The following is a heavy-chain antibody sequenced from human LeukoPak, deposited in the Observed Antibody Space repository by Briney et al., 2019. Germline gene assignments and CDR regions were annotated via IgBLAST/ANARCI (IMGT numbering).Heavy chain of an antibody. CDR1: GFTVSRNY. J-gene: IGHJ4*02. D-gene: IGHD2-8*01. CDR3: ATVGYCSNGICQGGDY. V-gene: IGHV3-15*01. Sequence: GGSLRLSCAASGFTVSRNYMSWVRQAPGKGLEWVGRIKSKIDGGTTDYAAPVKGRFAISRDDSKNMVYLQMNSLKTEDAAVYYCATVGYCSNGICQGGDYWGQGALVTVSS. CDR2: IKSKIDGGTT.